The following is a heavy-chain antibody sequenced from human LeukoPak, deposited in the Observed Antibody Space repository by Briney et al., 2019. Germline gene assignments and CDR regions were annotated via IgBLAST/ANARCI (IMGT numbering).Heavy chain of an antibody. CDR1: GFTVSSNY. Sequence: GGSLRLSCAASGFTVSSNYMSRVRQAPGKGLEWVSVIYSGGSTDYADSVKGRFTIFRDNSKNTLYLQMNSLRAEDTAVYYCATHPKQWPPKYFDYWGQGTLVTVSS. CDR3: ATHPKQWPPKYFDY. V-gene: IGHV3-53*01. J-gene: IGHJ4*02. D-gene: IGHD6-19*01. CDR2: IYSGGST.